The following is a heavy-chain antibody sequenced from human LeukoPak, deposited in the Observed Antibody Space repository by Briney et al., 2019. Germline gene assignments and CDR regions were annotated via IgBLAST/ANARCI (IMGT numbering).Heavy chain of an antibody. CDR2: ISGSGGST. D-gene: IGHD3-3*01. CDR1: GFTFSSYA. V-gene: IGHV3-23*01. J-gene: IGHJ4*02. CDR3: AKGSDFWSGYYNFDY. Sequence: VSLRLSCAASGFTFSSYAMSWVRQAPGKGLEWVSAISGSGGSTYYADSVKGRFTISRDNSKNTLYLQMNSLRAEDTAVYYCAKGSDFWSGYYNFDYWGQGTLVTVSS.